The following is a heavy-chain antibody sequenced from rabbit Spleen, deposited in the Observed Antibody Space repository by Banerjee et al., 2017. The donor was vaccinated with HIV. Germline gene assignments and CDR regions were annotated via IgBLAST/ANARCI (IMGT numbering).Heavy chain of an antibody. J-gene: IGHJ4*01. CDR2: ISAVSSGSS. CDR1: GFSFSSHYC. D-gene: IGHD6-1*01. V-gene: IGHV1S40*01. Sequence: QSLEESGGDLVKPGASLTLTCTASGFSFSSHYCMCWVRQAPGKGLEWIACISAVSSGSSYYASWAKGRFTISKTSSTTVTLQMTSLTAADTATYFCAREVLYAAYAGFGDATIYYFDLWGQGTLVTVS. CDR3: AREVLYAAYAGFGDATIYYFDL.